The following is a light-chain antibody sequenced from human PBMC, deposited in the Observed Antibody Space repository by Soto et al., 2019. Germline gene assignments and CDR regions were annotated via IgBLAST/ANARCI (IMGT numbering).Light chain of an antibody. Sequence: DIQMTQSPSTLSASVGDRVTITCRASQSISSWLAWYQQKPGKAPKLLIYRASTLESGVPSRCSGSGSGTDFTLTISSLQANDSAPYYCQQYNSYPYTFGKGTKLEIK. CDR3: QQYNSYPYT. CDR2: RAS. CDR1: QSISSW. V-gene: IGKV1-5*03. J-gene: IGKJ2*01.